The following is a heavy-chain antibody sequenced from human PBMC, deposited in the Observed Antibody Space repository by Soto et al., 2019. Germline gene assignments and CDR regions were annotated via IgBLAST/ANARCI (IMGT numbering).Heavy chain of an antibody. CDR2: IYWNDDK. CDR3: ARCYSSAVFDY. D-gene: IGHD6-25*01. CDR1: GFSLSTSGAG. J-gene: IGHJ4*02. Sequence: QITLKESGPTLVKPTQTLTLTCTFSGFSLSTSGAGVGWIRQPPGKALEWLALIYWNDDKRYSPSLKSRLTITKDTDKNQVVLTMTNMDPVDTATYYCARCYSSAVFDYWGQGTLVTVSS. V-gene: IGHV2-5*01.